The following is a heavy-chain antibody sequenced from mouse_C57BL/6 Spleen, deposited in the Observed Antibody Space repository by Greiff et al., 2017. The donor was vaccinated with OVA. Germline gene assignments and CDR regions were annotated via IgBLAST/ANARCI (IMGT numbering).Heavy chain of an antibody. CDR3: ARISNYGYFDV. J-gene: IGHJ1*03. CDR1: GYTFTNYW. V-gene: IGHV1-63*01. D-gene: IGHD2-5*01. Sequence: VQLQQSGAELVRPGTSVKMSCKASGYTFTNYWIGWAKQRPGHGLEWIGDIYPGGGYTNYNEKFKGKATLTADKSSSTAYMQFSSLTSEDSAIYYCARISNYGYFDVWGTGTTVTVSS. CDR2: IYPGGGYT.